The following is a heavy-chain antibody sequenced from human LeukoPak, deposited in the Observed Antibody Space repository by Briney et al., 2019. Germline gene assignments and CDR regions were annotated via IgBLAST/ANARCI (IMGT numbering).Heavy chain of an antibody. J-gene: IGHJ5*02. D-gene: IGHD6-13*01. CDR2: ISYDGSNK. CDR3: ARELLSSSWYVKVLDWFDP. V-gene: IGHV3-30-3*01. CDR1: GFTFSSYA. Sequence: PGGSLRLSCAASGFTFSSYAMHWVRQAPGKGLEWVAVISYDGSNKYYADSVKGRFTISRDNSKNTLYLQMNSLRAEDTAVYYCARELLSSSWYVKVLDWFDPWGQGTLVTVSS.